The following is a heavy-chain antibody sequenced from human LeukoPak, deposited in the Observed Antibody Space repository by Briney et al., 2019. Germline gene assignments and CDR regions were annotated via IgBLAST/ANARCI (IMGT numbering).Heavy chain of an antibody. CDR3: ARDTPPFTMIVVALNWFDP. J-gene: IGHJ5*02. Sequence: SVKVSCKASGATFSSYAISWGRQAPGQGLEWMGRIIPILGIANYAHKFQGRVTITANKATSTDYMELSSLRSEDTAVYYCARDTPPFTMIVVALNWFDPWGQGTLVTVSS. V-gene: IGHV1-69*04. CDR1: GATFSSYA. D-gene: IGHD3-22*01. CDR2: IIPILGIA.